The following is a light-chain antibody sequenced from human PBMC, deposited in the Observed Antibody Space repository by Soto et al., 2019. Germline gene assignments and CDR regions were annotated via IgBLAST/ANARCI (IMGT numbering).Light chain of an antibody. CDR3: QHCNSYSEA. V-gene: IGKV1-5*03. CDR1: QTISSW. Sequence: DIQMTQSPSTLSGSLGERVTITCLASQTISSWLAWYQQKPGKSPKLLIYKASTLKSGVPSRFSGSGSGTEFTLTISSLQPDDFATYYCQHCNSYSEAFGQGPKVDIK. CDR2: KAS. J-gene: IGKJ1*01.